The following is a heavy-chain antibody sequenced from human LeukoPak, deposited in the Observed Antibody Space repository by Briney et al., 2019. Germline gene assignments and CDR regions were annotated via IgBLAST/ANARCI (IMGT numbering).Heavy chain of an antibody. Sequence: SETLSLTCTVSGGSISSYYWSWIRQPAGKGLEWIGRIYTSGSNNYNPSLKSRVTMSVDTSKNQFSLKLSSVTAADTAVYYCAGRSTSAPYYYYYYMDVWGKGTTVTISS. CDR3: AGRSTSAPYYYYYYMDV. CDR1: GGSISSYY. CDR2: IYTSGSN. D-gene: IGHD2-2*01. V-gene: IGHV4-4*07. J-gene: IGHJ6*03.